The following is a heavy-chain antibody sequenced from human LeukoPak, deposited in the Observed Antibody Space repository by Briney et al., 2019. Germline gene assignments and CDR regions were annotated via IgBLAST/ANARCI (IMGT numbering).Heavy chain of an antibody. Sequence: GALRLSCAVSGFPFSNSWMYWVRQAPGKGLEGVANIKKDGSGISYVDSVKGRFIISRDNARNSLYLQMNSLRVEDTAVYFCVGGSSMEVWGKGTAVTVSS. V-gene: IGHV3-7*03. J-gene: IGHJ6*04. CDR2: IKKDGSGI. CDR1: GFPFSNSW. D-gene: IGHD1-26*01. CDR3: VGGSSMEV.